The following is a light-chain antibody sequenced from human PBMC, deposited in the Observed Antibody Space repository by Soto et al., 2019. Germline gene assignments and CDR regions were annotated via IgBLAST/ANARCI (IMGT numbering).Light chain of an antibody. V-gene: IGKV1-9*01. CDR1: QGITSY. Sequence: QLTQSPSSLSASVGDSVTITCRASQGITSYLAWYQQKPGKAPNLLIYGASTLQSGVPSRFSGSGSGTDLTITISSLQAEDFETYDCQQTRSYPSTFGGGTKVDNK. CDR3: QQTRSYPST. J-gene: IGKJ4*01. CDR2: GAS.